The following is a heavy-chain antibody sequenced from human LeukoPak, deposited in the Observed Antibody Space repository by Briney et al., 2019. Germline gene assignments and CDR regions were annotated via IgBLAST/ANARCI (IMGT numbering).Heavy chain of an antibody. CDR3: ARDLVATVTPFDY. V-gene: IGHV3-21*01. J-gene: IGHJ4*02. Sequence: AGSLRLSCAASGFTFSSYSMNWFRQAPGKELEWVSSISSSSSYIYYADSVKGRFTISRDNAKNSLYLQMNSLRAEDTAVYYCARDLVATVTPFDYWGQGTLVTVSS. CDR1: GFTFSSYS. D-gene: IGHD4-17*01. CDR2: ISSSSSYI.